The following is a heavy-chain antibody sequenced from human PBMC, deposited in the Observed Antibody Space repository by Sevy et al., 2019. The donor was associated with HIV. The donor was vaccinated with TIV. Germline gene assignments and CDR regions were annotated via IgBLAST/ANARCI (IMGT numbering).Heavy chain of an antibody. CDR1: GFTFSSYA. D-gene: IGHD6-6*01. CDR2: ISYDGSNK. J-gene: IGHJ6*02. CDR3: ARDRGRTGSSDYYYGMDV. Sequence: GGSLRLSCAASGFTFSSYAMHWIRQAPGKGLEWVEVISYDGSNKYYADSVKGRFTISRDNSKNTLYLQMNSLRAEDTAVYYCARDRGRTGSSDYYYGMDVWGQGTTVTVSS. V-gene: IGHV3-30*04.